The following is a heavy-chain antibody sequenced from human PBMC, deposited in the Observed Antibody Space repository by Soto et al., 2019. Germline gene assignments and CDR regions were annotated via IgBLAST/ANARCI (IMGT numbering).Heavy chain of an antibody. CDR3: ARVNYCGSGRCQLGGYYYGMDV. CDR2: IFYSENT. V-gene: IGHV4-59*01. Sequence: QVQLQESGPGLVKPSETLSLTCTVSGGSISSYFWSWIRQPPRKGLEWIGYIFYSENTNYSPSLKRRVTISVDTSKKQLSLRLSSVTAAETAVYYCARVNYCGSGRCQLGGYYYGMDVWGPGTTVTVSS. CDR1: GGSISSYF. D-gene: IGHD3-10*01. J-gene: IGHJ6*02.